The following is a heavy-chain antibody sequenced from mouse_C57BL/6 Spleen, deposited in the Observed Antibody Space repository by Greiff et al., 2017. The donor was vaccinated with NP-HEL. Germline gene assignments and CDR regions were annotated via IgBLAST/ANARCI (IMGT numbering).Heavy chain of an antibody. Sequence: DVRVVESGGGLVKPGGSLKLSCAASGFTFSDYGMHWVRQAPEKGLEWVAYISSGSSTIYYADTVKGRFTISRDNSKNNLFLQMTSLRSEDTAMYYCARGLYYDAMDYWGQGTSVTVSS. V-gene: IGHV5-17*01. D-gene: IGHD3-1*01. J-gene: IGHJ4*01. CDR2: ISSGSSTI. CDR3: ARGLYYDAMDY. CDR1: GFTFSDYG.